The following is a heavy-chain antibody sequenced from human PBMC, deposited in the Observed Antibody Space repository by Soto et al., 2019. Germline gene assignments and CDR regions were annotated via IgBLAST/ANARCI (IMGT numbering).Heavy chain of an antibody. J-gene: IGHJ4*02. CDR1: GGSFSGYY. V-gene: IGHV4-34*01. CDR3: ARYRYYDSSGKGPFDY. Sequence: PSETLSLTCAVYGGSFSGYYWSWIRQPPGKGLEWIGEINHSGSTNYNPSLKSRVTISVDTAKNQFFLKLSSVTAADTAVDYCARYRYYDSSGKGPFDYWGQGTLVTVSS. D-gene: IGHD3-22*01. CDR2: INHSGST.